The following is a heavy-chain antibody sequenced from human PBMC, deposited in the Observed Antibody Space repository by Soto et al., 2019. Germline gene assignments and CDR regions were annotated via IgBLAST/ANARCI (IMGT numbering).Heavy chain of an antibody. J-gene: IGHJ4*02. Sequence: RGSLRLSCAASGFTFSSYSMNWVRQAPGKGLEWVSSISSSSSYIYYADSVKGRFTISRDNAKNSLYLQMNSLRAEDTAVYYCARDPGMAPYNWNDSQDYWGQGTLVTVSS. CDR2: ISSSSSYI. CDR3: ARDPGMAPYNWNDSQDY. D-gene: IGHD1-1*01. V-gene: IGHV3-21*01. CDR1: GFTFSSYS.